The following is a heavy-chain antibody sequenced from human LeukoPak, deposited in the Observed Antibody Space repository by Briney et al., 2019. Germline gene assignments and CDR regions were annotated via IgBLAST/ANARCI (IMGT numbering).Heavy chain of an antibody. J-gene: IGHJ2*01. Sequence: GGSLRLSCAASGFTFSSYAMNWVRQAPGKGLEWVSAISGSGVRTYYADSVKGRFTISRDNSKNTLYLQINSLRAEDTGVYYCAKDHMRDGYNYGYWYFDLWGRDTLVTVSS. CDR3: AKDHMRDGYNYGYWYFDL. D-gene: IGHD5-24*01. CDR1: GFTFSSYA. V-gene: IGHV3-23*01. CDR2: ISGSGVRT.